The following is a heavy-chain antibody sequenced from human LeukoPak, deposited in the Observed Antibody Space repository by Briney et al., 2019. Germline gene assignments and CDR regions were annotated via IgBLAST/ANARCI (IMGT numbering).Heavy chain of an antibody. CDR2: ISGSGGST. J-gene: IGHJ4*02. Sequence: GGTLRLSCAASGFTFSSYGMSWVRQAPGKGLEWVSAISGSGGSTYYADSVKGRFTISRDNSKNTLYLQMNSLRAEDTAVYYCAKDRVTGSSWYCYYWGQGTLVTVSS. D-gene: IGHD6-13*01. V-gene: IGHV3-23*01. CDR3: AKDRVTGSSWYCYY. CDR1: GFTFSSYG.